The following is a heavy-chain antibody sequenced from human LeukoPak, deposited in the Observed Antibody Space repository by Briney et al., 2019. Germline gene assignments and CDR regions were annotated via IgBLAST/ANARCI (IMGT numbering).Heavy chain of an antibody. Sequence: SETLSLTCTVSGYSISSGYYWGWIRQPPGKGLEWIGSIYRSGSTYYNPSLKSRVTISVDTSKNQFSLKLSSVTAADTAVYYCARLNYDFWSGYHNWFDSWGQGTLVTVSS. CDR3: ARLNYDFWSGYHNWFDS. D-gene: IGHD3-3*01. J-gene: IGHJ5*01. CDR1: GYSISSGYY. V-gene: IGHV4-38-2*02. CDR2: IYRSGST.